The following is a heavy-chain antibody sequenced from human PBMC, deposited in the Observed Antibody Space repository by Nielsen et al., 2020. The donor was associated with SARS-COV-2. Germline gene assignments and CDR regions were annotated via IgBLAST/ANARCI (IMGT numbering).Heavy chain of an antibody. CDR3: ARETIGYFDY. J-gene: IGHJ4*02. CDR1: GFTFSSYG. Sequence: GESLKISCAASGFTFSSYGMHWVRQAPGKGLEWVAVIWYDGSNKYYADSVKGRFTISRDNSKNTLYLQMNSLRAEDTAVYYCARETIGYFDYWGQGTLVTVSS. CDR2: IWYDGSNK. V-gene: IGHV3-33*01. D-gene: IGHD3-9*01.